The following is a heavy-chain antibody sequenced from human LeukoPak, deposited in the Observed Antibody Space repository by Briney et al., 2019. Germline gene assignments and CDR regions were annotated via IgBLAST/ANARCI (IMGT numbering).Heavy chain of an antibody. V-gene: IGHV3-23*01. Sequence: GGSLRLSCADSGSASTFSSYAMSWVRQAPGKGLEWVSAISVSGGTYYADSVKGRFTISRDKSRNTLYLQMNGLRAEDTAVYYCAARGSGYDYYWGQGTLVTVSS. CDR1: GSASTFSSYA. D-gene: IGHD5-12*01. CDR2: ISVSGGT. CDR3: AARGSGYDYY. J-gene: IGHJ4*02.